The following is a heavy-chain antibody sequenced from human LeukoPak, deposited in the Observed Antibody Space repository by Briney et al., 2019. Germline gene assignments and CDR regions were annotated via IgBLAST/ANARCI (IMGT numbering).Heavy chain of an antibody. Sequence: SETLPLTCSVSGGSISSYYWSWIRQPPGKALEWIGYIYYTGSTKYSPSLKSRVTISVDTSKKQFSLNLSSVTAADTAVYYCARGPVRNWFDPWGQGTLVTVSS. CDR3: ARGPVRNWFDP. CDR2: IYYTGST. V-gene: IGHV4-59*01. CDR1: GGSISSYY. J-gene: IGHJ5*02.